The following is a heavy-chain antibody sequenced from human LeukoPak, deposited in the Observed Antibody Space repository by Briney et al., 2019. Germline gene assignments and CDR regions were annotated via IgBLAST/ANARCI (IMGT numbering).Heavy chain of an antibody. D-gene: IGHD6-19*01. J-gene: IGHJ4*02. CDR1: GFTFSSYS. CDR2: ISSSSSTI. CDR3: AKGKIAVAAYFDY. Sequence: GGSLRLSCAASGFTFSSYSMNWVRQAPGKGLEWVSYISSSSSTIYYADSVKGRFTISRDNAKNSLYLQMNSLRAEDTAVYYCAKGKIAVAAYFDYWGQGTLVTVSS. V-gene: IGHV3-48*01.